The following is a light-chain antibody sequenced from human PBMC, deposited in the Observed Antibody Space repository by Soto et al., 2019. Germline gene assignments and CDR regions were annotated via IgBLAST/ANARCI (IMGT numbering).Light chain of an antibody. CDR2: GAF. CDR3: QQYYSTLIT. V-gene: IGKV3-11*01. J-gene: IGKJ3*01. Sequence: EIVLTQSPATLSLSPGERATLSCRASPSVTNYLAWYQQKPGQAPRLVIYGAFNRATGIPARFSGSGSGTDFTLTSSSLEPEDFAVYYWQQYYSTLITFGPGTKVDIK. CDR1: PSVTNY.